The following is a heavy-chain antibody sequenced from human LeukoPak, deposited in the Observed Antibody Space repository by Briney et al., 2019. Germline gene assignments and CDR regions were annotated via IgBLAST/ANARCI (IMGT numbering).Heavy chain of an antibody. D-gene: IGHD2-15*01. CDR1: GGSFSGYY. J-gene: IGHJ4*02. CDR2: INHSGST. V-gene: IGHV4-34*01. Sequence: SETLSLTCAVYGGSFSGYYWSWIRQPPGKGLEWIGEINHSGSTNYNPSLKSRVTISVDTSKNQFSLKLSSVTAADTAVYYCARGVRYRGGGRWGFDYWGQGTLVTVSS. CDR3: ARGVRYRGGGRWGFDY.